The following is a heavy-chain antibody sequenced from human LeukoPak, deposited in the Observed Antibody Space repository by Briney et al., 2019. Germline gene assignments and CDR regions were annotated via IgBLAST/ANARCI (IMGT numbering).Heavy chain of an antibody. J-gene: IGHJ5*02. CDR1: GGSFSGYY. Sequence: PSETLSLTCAVYGGSFSGYYWSWIRQPPGKGLEWIGEINHSGSTNYNPSLKSRVTISVDTSKDQFSLKLSSVTAADMAVYYCARGGLAYCGGDCYYGWFDPWGQGTLVTVSS. CDR3: ARGGLAYCGGDCYYGWFDP. D-gene: IGHD2-21*02. V-gene: IGHV4-34*01. CDR2: INHSGST.